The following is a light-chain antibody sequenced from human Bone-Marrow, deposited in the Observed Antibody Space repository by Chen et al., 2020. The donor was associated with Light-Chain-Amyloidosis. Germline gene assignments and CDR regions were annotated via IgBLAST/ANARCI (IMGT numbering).Light chain of an antibody. V-gene: IGKV3-20*01. Sequence: EIVLTQSPGTLSLSPGQGANLSRSASQTISSNYLTWYQQKFGQAPRLLIYGSSSRATGIPDRFTGSGSGTDFPLTINRLEPEDFAMYYCQQYGTSPLTFGGGTKVEIK. CDR1: QTISSNY. CDR3: QQYGTSPLT. J-gene: IGKJ4*01. CDR2: GSS.